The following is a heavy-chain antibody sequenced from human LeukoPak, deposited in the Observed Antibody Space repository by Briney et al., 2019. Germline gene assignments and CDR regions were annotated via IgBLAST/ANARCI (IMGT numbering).Heavy chain of an antibody. J-gene: IGHJ4*02. V-gene: IGHV3-21*01. Sequence: GGSLRLSCAASGFTFSSSAMSWVRQVPGKGLEWVSSISSSSSYIYYADSVKGRFTISRDNAKNSLYLQMNSLRAEDTAVYYCARHIQLWSNYDYWGQGTLVTVSS. CDR3: ARHIQLWSNYDY. CDR1: GFTFSSSA. D-gene: IGHD5-18*01. CDR2: ISSSSSYI.